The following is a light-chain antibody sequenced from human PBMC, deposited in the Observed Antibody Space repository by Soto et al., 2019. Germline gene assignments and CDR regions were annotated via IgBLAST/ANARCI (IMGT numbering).Light chain of an antibody. CDR2: GTS. V-gene: IGKV3-20*01. Sequence: EIVSTQSPVTLSLSPGERATLSCRASQSVSSSNLSWYQQKTGQAPRLLIYGTSSRATGIPDRFSGSGSGTDFTLTISRLEPEDFAGYYCQQYGTSPPYTFGQGTKLEIK. J-gene: IGKJ2*01. CDR3: QQYGTSPPYT. CDR1: QSVSSSN.